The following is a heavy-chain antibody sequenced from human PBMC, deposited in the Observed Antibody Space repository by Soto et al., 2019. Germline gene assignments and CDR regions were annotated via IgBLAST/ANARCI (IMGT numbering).Heavy chain of an antibody. Sequence: QVQLAESGGGVVQPGRSLRLSCAASGFTFSSYGMHWVRQAPGKALEWVAIISYDGSNQYYADSVKGRFTISRDNSKNTLSLQMNSLGPEDTAVYYCAKALGEISPECYDHWGQGVLVTVSS. CDR3: AKALGEISPECYDH. CDR1: GFTFSSYG. J-gene: IGHJ4*02. D-gene: IGHD3-16*02. CDR2: ISYDGSNQ. V-gene: IGHV3-30*18.